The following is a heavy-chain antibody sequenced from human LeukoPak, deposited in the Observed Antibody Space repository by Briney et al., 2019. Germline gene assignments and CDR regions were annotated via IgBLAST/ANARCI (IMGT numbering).Heavy chain of an antibody. CDR3: ARGAPGSYCSGGSCPYFDY. J-gene: IGHJ4*02. CDR1: GYTFIGYD. Sequence: GASVNVSCKASGYTFIGYDINWVRQATGQGLEWMGWMKPNTGNTGYAQKFRGRVTMTRKTSISTASMELSSLTSEDTALYYCARGAPGSYCSGGSCPYFDYWGQGTLVSVSS. D-gene: IGHD2-15*01. V-gene: IGHV1-8*01. CDR2: MKPNTGNT.